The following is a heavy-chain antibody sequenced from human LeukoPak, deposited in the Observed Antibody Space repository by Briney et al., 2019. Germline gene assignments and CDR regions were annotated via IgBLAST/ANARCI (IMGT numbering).Heavy chain of an antibody. CDR1: GGTFSSYA. V-gene: IGHV1-69*04. J-gene: IGHJ6*02. D-gene: IGHD3-10*01. CDR2: IIPILGIA. CDR3: ARAYYYGSGSNYYYGMDV. Sequence: ASVKVSCKASGGTFSSYAISWVRQAPGQGLEWMGRIIPILGIANYAQKFQGRVTITADKSTSTAYMELGSLRSEDTAVYYCARAYYYGSGSNYYYGMDVWGQGTTVTVSS.